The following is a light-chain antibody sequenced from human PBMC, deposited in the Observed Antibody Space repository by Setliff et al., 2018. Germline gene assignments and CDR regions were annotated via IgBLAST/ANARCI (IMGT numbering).Light chain of an antibody. J-gene: IGLJ1*01. CDR1: SSDVGGYDY. CDR3: SSYTSNTFV. Sequence: QSVLTQPAAVSGSPGQSITISCTGTSSDVGGYDYVSWYQQHPGKAPKLMIYEVSKRPSGVSDRFSGSKSGNTASLTISGLQVEDEADYYCSSYTSNTFVFAAGTKVTVL. V-gene: IGLV2-14*03. CDR2: EVS.